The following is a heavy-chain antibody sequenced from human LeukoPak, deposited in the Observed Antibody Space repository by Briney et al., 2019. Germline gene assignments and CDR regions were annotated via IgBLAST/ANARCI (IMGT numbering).Heavy chain of an antibody. CDR2: ITGSGGDT. Sequence: PGGSLRLSCAASGFTFNYYALGWVRQAPGKGLEWVSTITGSGGDTYYAASVKGRFTISRDNSKNSLFLQMNGLRAEDTAVYFCAKVDMPDNWCALFDDWGQGTLVTVSS. V-gene: IGHV3-23*01. D-gene: IGHD1-1*01. CDR3: AKVDMPDNWCALFDD. CDR1: GFTFNYYA. J-gene: IGHJ4*02.